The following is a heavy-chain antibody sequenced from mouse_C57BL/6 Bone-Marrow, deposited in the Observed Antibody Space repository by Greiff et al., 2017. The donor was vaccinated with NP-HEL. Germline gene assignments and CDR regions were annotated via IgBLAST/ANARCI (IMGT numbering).Heavy chain of an antibody. CDR3: ARTDCYGSSWYFDV. J-gene: IGHJ1*03. V-gene: IGHV5-6*01. CDR1: GFTFSSYG. Sequence: EVMLVESGGDLVKPGGSLKLSCAASGFTFSSYGMSWVRQTPDKRLEWVATISSGGSYTYYPDSVKGRFTISRDNAKNTLYLQMSSLKSEDTAMYYCARTDCYGSSWYFDVWGTGTTVTVSS. D-gene: IGHD1-1*01. CDR2: ISSGGSYT.